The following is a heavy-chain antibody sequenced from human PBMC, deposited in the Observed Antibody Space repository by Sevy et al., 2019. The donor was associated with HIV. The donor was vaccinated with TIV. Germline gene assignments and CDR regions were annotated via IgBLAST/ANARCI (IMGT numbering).Heavy chain of an antibody. Sequence: GGSLRLSCAGSGFTFGGYMMNWVRQAPGRGLEWVARVSRNGGTPEYGDSAKGRFTISRDNSKNTVYLQLKELRAGDTALYYCVKGGGDDFNPYLDFWGQGILVTVSS. CDR3: VKGGGDDFNPYLDF. V-gene: IGHV3-23*01. J-gene: IGHJ4*02. CDR1: GFTFGGYM. CDR2: VSRNGGTP. D-gene: IGHD3-16*01.